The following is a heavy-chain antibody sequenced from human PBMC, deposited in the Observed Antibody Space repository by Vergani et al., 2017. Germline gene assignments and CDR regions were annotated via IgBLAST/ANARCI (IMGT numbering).Heavy chain of an antibody. D-gene: IGHD6-19*01. Sequence: EVQLLESGGGLVQPGGSLRLSCAASGFTFSSYAMSWVRQAPGKGLEWVSAISGSGGSTYYADSVKGRFTISRDNSKNTLYLQMNSLRAEDTAVYYCARRGRGMGSSGWYDSYFDYWGQGTMVTVSS. CDR2: ISGSGGST. J-gene: IGHJ4*02. CDR3: ARRGRGMGSSGWYDSYFDY. CDR1: GFTFSSYA. V-gene: IGHV3-23*01.